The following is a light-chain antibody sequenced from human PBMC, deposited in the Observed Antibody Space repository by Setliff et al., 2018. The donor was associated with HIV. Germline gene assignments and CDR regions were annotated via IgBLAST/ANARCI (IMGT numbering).Light chain of an antibody. CDR2: NVD. Sequence: QSALTQPASVSGSPGQSITLSCTGTSSDVGSYNFVSWYQQHPGRAPKLMIYNVDKRPSGVSNRFSGSKSGNTASLTISGLQTEDEADYYCSSYSINNLYVFATGTKVTVL. CDR3: SSYSINNLYV. CDR1: SSDVGSYNF. V-gene: IGLV2-14*03. J-gene: IGLJ1*01.